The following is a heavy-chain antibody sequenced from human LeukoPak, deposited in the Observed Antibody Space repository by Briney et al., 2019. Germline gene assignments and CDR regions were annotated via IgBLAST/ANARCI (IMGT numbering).Heavy chain of an antibody. Sequence: SETLSLTCAVYGGSFSAYYWTWIRQPPGKGLEWIGEINHSGSTTYNPSLKSRVTISVDASKNQFSLNMSSVTAADTAVYYCARDLWFGEQYYYYYYMDVWGKGTTVTVSS. D-gene: IGHD3-10*01. CDR3: ARDLWFGEQYYYYYYMDV. V-gene: IGHV4-34*01. J-gene: IGHJ6*03. CDR1: GGSFSAYY. CDR2: INHSGST.